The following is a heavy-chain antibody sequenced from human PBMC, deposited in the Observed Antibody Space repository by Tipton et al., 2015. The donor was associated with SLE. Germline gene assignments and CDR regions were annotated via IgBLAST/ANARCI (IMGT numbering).Heavy chain of an antibody. CDR1: GFTFSSYS. D-gene: IGHD3-10*01. V-gene: IGHV3-48*01. CDR3: ATTQNYYGSGSRDY. Sequence: SLRLSCAASGFTFSSYSMNWVRQAPGKGLEWVSYISSSSSTIYYADSVKGRFTISRDNAKNSLYLQMNSLRAEDTAVYYCATTQNYYGSGSRDYWGQGTLVTVSS. J-gene: IGHJ4*02. CDR2: ISSSSSTI.